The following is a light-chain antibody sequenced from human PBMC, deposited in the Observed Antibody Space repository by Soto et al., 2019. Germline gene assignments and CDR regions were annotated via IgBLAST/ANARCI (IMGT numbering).Light chain of an antibody. CDR1: QSVNSN. J-gene: IGKJ1*01. Sequence: EVVMTQSPTTLSVSPGERATLSCRASQSVNSNLAWYQQKPGQAPRLLIYDASNRATGIPARFSGSGSGTDFTLTISSLEPEDLAVYYCQQYDSSPRTFGQGTKVDIK. V-gene: IGKV3D-15*01. CDR3: QQYDSSPRT. CDR2: DAS.